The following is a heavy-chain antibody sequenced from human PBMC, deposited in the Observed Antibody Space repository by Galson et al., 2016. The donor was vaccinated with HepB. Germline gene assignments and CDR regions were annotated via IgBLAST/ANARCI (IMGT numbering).Heavy chain of an antibody. CDR2: VSAYNGLT. J-gene: IGHJ5*02. CDR1: GYTFTDYG. V-gene: IGHV1-18*01. Sequence: SVKVSCKASGYTFTDYGISWLRQAPGQGFEWMGWVSAYNGLTNYAQNFQVRVTMTRDTSTNTAYMELTSLTSDDTAVHYCARDDTYDSNWFDPWGQGTLVTVSS. D-gene: IGHD2-21*01. CDR3: ARDDTYDSNWFDP.